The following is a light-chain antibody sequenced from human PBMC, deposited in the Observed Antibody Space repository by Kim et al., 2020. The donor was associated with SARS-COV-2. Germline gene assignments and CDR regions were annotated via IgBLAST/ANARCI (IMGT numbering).Light chain of an antibody. CDR3: SSYTSSNTLV. CDR1: SSDVGCYNY. J-gene: IGLJ3*02. CDR2: DVS. Sequence: GQSITISCTGTSSDVGCYNYVSWYQQHPGKAPKLMIYDVSNRPSGVSNRFSGSKSGNTASLTISGLQAEDEADYYCSSYTSSNTLVFGGGTQLTVL. V-gene: IGLV2-14*03.